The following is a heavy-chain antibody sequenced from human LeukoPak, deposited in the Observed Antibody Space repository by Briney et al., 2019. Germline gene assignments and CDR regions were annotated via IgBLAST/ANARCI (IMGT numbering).Heavy chain of an antibody. CDR2: ISTSSSYI. D-gene: IGHD3-10*01. V-gene: IGHV3-21*04. J-gene: IGHJ5*02. CDR1: GFKFSTYS. Sequence: PGGSLRLSCAASGFKFSTYSMNWVRQAPGKGLEWVSSISTSSSYIYYADSVKGRFTISRDNAKNSLFLQMNSLRAEDTAVYYCAKRPLWFGEIAGWFDPWGQGTLVTVSS. CDR3: AKRPLWFGEIAGWFDP.